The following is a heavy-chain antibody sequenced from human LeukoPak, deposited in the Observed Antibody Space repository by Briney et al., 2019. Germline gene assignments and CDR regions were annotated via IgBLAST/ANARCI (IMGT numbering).Heavy chain of an antibody. J-gene: IGHJ4*02. CDR2: INHSGST. CDR3: ARGGLSSGYYSAFDY. CDR1: GGSVSSRPHF. V-gene: IGHV4-39*07. Sequence: SETLSLTCTVSGGSVSSRPHFWAWIRQPPGKGLEWIGEINHSGSTNYNPSLKSRVTISVDTSKNQFSLKLSSVTAADTAVYYCARGGLSSGYYSAFDYWGQGTLVTVSS. D-gene: IGHD3-22*01.